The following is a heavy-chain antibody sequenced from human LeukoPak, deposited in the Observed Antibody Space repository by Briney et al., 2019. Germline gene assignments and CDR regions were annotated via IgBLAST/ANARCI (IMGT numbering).Heavy chain of an antibody. J-gene: IGHJ4*02. CDR2: FDPEDGET. V-gene: IGHV1-24*01. D-gene: IGHD3-9*01. CDR1: GYTLTELS. CDR3: ATSLSMFKDMLTGYCLDY. Sequence: ASVKLSCKVSGYTLTELSMHWVRQAPGKGLEWMGGFDPEDGETIYADKFQGRVTITEDKSTDTAYMQLNSLRAEDTAVYYCATSLSMFKDMLTGYCLDYWGQGTLVTASS.